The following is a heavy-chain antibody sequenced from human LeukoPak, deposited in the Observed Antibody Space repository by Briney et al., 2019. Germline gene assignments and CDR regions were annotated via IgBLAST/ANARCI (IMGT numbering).Heavy chain of an antibody. J-gene: IGHJ4*02. CDR3: VVSIQAAAIPAFDS. CDR2: ISAYNGNT. CDR1: GYTFTSYG. D-gene: IGHD6-25*01. V-gene: IGHV1-18*01. Sequence: ASVKVSCKASGYTFTSYGISWVRQAPGQGLEWMGWISAYNGNTNYAQKLQGRVTMTTDTSTSTAYMELRSLRSDDTAVYYCVVSIQAAAIPAFDSWGQGTLVTVSS.